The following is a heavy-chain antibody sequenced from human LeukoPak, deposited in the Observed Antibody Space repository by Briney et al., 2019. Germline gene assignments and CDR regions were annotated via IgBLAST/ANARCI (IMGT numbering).Heavy chain of an antibody. CDR2: IYPDDSDT. D-gene: IGHD5-24*01. Sequence: GESLKISCKASGYSFTNYWIGWVRQMPGKGLEWMGIIYPDDSDTRYSPSFQGQVTVSADKSISTVYLQWSSLKASDTAIYYCARLTWEMAPLDSWGQGTLVTVSS. V-gene: IGHV5-51*01. CDR3: ARLTWEMAPLDS. J-gene: IGHJ4*02. CDR1: GYSFTNYW.